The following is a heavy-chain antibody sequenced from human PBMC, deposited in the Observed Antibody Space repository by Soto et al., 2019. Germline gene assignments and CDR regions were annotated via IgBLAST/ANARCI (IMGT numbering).Heavy chain of an antibody. CDR2: ISDTGGTT. V-gene: IGHV3-23*01. CDR3: AKFFVETGGSSGWPWSFHF. CDR1: GFTFSSYA. J-gene: IGHJ4*02. Sequence: EVQLLESGGGLVQPGGSLRLSCAASGFTFSSYAMSWVRQAPGKGLEWVSAISDTGGTTYYADSVKGRFTISRDNSRNTLHLQMNSLRAEDTAIYYCAKFFVETGGSSGWPWSFHFWGQGTLVTVSS. D-gene: IGHD6-25*01.